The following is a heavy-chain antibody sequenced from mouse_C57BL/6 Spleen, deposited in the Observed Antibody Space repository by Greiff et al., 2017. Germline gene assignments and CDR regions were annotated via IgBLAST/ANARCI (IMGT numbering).Heavy chain of an antibody. V-gene: IGHV1-80*01. CDR2: IYPGDGDT. CDR3: ARLLDDYVPFAY. Sequence: QVQLQQSGAELVKPGASVKISCKASGYAFSSYWMNWVKQRPGKGLEWIGQIYPGDGDTNYNGKFQGKATLTADKSSSTAYMQLSSLTSEDSAVYFCARLLDDYVPFAYWGQGTLVTVSA. D-gene: IGHD2-4*01. CDR1: GYAFSSYW. J-gene: IGHJ3*01.